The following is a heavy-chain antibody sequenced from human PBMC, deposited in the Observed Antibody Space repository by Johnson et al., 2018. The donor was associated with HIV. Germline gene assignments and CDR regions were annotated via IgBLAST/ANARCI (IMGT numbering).Heavy chain of an antibody. CDR2: IWYDGSNK. D-gene: IGHD6-13*01. J-gene: IGHJ3*02. CDR1: EFTFNSYG. Sequence: QVQLVESGGGVVQPGRSLRLSCAASEFTFNSYGMHWVRQAPGKGLEWVAVIWYDGSNKYYADSVKGRFTISRDNSKNTLYLQMISLRAEDTAVYYCAKGKDSSSSYALDIWGQGTMVTVSS. V-gene: IGHV3-33*06. CDR3: AKGKDSSSSYALDI.